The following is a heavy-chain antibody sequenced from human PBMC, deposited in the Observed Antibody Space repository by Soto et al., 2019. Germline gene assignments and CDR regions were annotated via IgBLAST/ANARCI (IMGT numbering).Heavy chain of an antibody. CDR1: GFTFGNYW. CDR2: INQDGSDA. V-gene: IGHV3-7*01. J-gene: IGHJ4*02. D-gene: IGHD3-16*01. Sequence: EVQLVESGGGLVQPGGSLRLSCAASGFTFGNYWMTWVRQAPGKGLEWLANINQDGSDAYHVDSVRGRFTISRDTAKSSLFLEMNSLRVEDTAVYLCARGGAPVSESECWGQGTLVTVSS. CDR3: ARGGAPVSESEC.